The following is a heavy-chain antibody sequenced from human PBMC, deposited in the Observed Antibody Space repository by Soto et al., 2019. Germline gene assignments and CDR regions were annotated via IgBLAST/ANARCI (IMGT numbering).Heavy chain of an antibody. CDR2: IWSDGSYS. CDR3: ARDRGYYYDGVDV. Sequence: QVQLVDSGGDVVQPGRSLRLSCAASGFTFSSYGMHWVRQAPDKGLEWVAVIWSDGSYSSYADSVKGRFTISRDKSKNTVYLQMNSLRVEDTAVYYCARDRGYYYDGVDVWGQGTTVTVSS. J-gene: IGHJ6*02. CDR1: GFTFSSYG. V-gene: IGHV3-33*01.